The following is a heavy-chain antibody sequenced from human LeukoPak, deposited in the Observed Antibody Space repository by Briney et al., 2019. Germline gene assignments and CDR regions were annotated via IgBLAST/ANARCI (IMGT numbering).Heavy chain of an antibody. CDR3: ARGDYYGSPFDY. J-gene: IGHJ4*02. CDR1: GFTFSSFG. CDR2: IWYDASNK. D-gene: IGHD3-10*01. Sequence: GRSLTLSCAASGFTFSSFGMHWVRQAPGKGLEWVAVIWYDASNKYYADSVQGRFTISRDNSKNTLYLQMNSLRAEDTAVYYCARGDYYGSPFDYWGQGTLVTVSS. V-gene: IGHV3-33*01.